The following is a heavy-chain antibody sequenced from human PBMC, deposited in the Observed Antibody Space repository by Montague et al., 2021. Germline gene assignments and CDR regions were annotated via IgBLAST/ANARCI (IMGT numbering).Heavy chain of an antibody. V-gene: IGHV4-4*07. J-gene: IGHJ6*02. D-gene: IGHD2-21*02. CDR1: GDSISSYEYY. CDR3: AVTNPYYYYGMDV. Sequence: SETLSLTCSVSGDSISSYEYYWTWIRQPAGRGLEWIGRVYKRGDTNTNPSLRSRLTLSVDTPKNHFSLTLTSVTAADTAFYYRAVTNPYYYYGMDVWGQGTTVTVSS. CDR2: VYKRGDT.